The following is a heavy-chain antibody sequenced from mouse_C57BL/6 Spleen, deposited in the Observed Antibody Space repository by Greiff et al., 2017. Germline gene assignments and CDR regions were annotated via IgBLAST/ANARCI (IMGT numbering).Heavy chain of an antibody. CDR2: IDPSGSDT. D-gene: IGHD2-1*01. J-gene: IGHJ2*01. V-gene: IGHV1-52*01. CDR1: GYTFTSYW. Sequence: QVQLQQPGAELVRPGSSVKLSCKASGYTFTSYWMHWVKQRPIQGLEWIGNIDPSGSDTHYNQKFKDKATLTVDKSSSTAYMHLSSLTSEDSAIDYCARGTYGNYFDYWGQGTTLTVSS. CDR3: ARGTYGNYFDY.